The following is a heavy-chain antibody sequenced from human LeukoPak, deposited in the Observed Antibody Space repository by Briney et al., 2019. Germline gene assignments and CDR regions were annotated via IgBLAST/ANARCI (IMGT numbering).Heavy chain of an antibody. V-gene: IGHV4-61*01. CDR1: GGSVSSGSYY. CDR3: ARDEVAGAYSGSGGPRYAFDI. D-gene: IGHD3-10*01. Sequence: SETLSLTCTVSGGSVSSGSYYWSWIRQPPGKGLEWIGYIYYSGSTNYNRSLKSRVTISLDTSKHQFSLKLSSVTAADTAVYYCARDEVAGAYSGSGGPRYAFDIWGQGTMVTVSS. CDR2: IYYSGST. J-gene: IGHJ3*02.